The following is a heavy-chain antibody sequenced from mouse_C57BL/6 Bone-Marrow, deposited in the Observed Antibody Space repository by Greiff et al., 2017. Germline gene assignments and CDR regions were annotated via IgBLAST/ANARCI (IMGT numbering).Heavy chain of an antibody. CDR1: GYTFTSYW. Sequence: QVHVKQSGAGLVMPGASVKLSCKASGYTFTSYWMHWVQQRPGQGLEWIGEIGPSDSYTNYNQKFKGKSTLTVDKSSSTAYLQLSSLTSEDSAVYYCAREGAYYGSSFGFAYWGKGILVTVSA. CDR2: IGPSDSYT. CDR3: AREGAYYGSSFGFAY. V-gene: IGHV1-69*01. J-gene: IGHJ3*01. D-gene: IGHD1-1*01.